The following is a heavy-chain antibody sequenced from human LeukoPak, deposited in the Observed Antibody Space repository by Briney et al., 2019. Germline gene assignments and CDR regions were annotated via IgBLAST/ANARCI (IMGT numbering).Heavy chain of an antibody. J-gene: IGHJ5*02. CDR1: GGSFSAYY. CDR3: ARGFRAYGSGSYYTPIWFDP. D-gene: IGHD3-10*01. V-gene: IGHV4-34*01. Sequence: SETLSLTRAVYGGSFSAYYWSWIRQPPGKGLEWIGEINHSGSTNYNPSLKSRVTISVDTSKNQFSLKLSSVTAADTAVYYCARGFRAYGSGSYYTPIWFDPWGQGTLVTVSS. CDR2: INHSGST.